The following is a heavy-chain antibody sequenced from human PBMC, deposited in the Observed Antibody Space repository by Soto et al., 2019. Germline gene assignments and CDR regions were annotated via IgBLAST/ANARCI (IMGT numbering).Heavy chain of an antibody. Sequence: QVQLVESGGGVVQPGRSLRLSCAASGFTFSSYGMHWVRQAPGKGLEWVAVIWYDGSNKYYADSVKGRFTISRDNSKNTRYPEMNRLRDEDTAVYYCARDGDGCGGHCYPDYYGMDVGGQGTTVTGSS. CDR2: IWYDGSNK. J-gene: IGHJ6*02. V-gene: IGHV3-33*01. CDR3: ARDGDGCGGHCYPDYYGMDV. D-gene: IGHD2-21*02. CDR1: GFTFSSYG.